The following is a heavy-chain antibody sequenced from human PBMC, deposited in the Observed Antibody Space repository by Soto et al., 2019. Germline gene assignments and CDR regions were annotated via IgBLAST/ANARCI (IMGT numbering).Heavy chain of an antibody. D-gene: IGHD3-10*01. CDR2: IYYSGST. CDR3: ARSHGSGSYYNDY. CDR1: GGSISSGNYC. V-gene: IGHV4-30-4*01. Sequence: SETLSLTCTVSGGSISSGNYCWSWIRQPPGKGLEWIGYIYYSGSTYYNPSLKCRVTISVDASKNQFSLKLSSVTAADTAVYYCARSHGSGSYYNDYWGQGTLVTVSS. J-gene: IGHJ4*02.